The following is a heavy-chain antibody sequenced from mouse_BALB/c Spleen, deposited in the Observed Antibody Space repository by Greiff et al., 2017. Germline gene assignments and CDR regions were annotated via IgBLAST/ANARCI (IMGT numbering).Heavy chain of an antibody. CDR2: IDPETGGT. CDR3: TRWFAY. V-gene: IGHV1-15*01. J-gene: IGHJ3*01. CDR1: GYTFPDYE. Sequence: QVQLQQSGAELVRPGASVTLSCKASGYTFPDYEMHWVKQTPVHGLEWIGAIDPETGGTAYNQKFKGKATLTADKSSSTAYMELRSLTSEDSAVYYCTRWFAYWGQGTLVTVSA.